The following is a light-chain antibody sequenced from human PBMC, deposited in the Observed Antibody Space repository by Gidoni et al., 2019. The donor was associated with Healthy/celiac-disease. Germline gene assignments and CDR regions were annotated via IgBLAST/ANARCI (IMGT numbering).Light chain of an antibody. CDR2: WAS. Sequence: IVMTQSPATLAVSLGERATINCKSSQSVLYSSNNQNYLAWYQQKPGQPPKLLIYWASTRESGVPDRFSGSGSGTDFTLTISSLQAEDVAVYYCQQYYSTPCSFGQGTKLEIK. CDR3: QQYYSTPCS. V-gene: IGKV4-1*01. J-gene: IGKJ2*04. CDR1: QSVLYSSNNQNY.